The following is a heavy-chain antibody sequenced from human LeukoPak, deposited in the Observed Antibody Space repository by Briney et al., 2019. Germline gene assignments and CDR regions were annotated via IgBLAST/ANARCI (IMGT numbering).Heavy chain of an antibody. Sequence: GRSLRLSCAASGFTFSSYAMSWVRQAPGKGLERVSAISGSGGSTYYADSVKGRFTISRDNSKNTLYLQMNSLRAEDTAVYYCAKAGAYDFWSGYDAFDIWGQGTMVTVSS. CDR2: ISGSGGST. CDR3: AKAGAYDFWSGYDAFDI. V-gene: IGHV3-23*01. D-gene: IGHD3-3*01. J-gene: IGHJ3*02. CDR1: GFTFSSYA.